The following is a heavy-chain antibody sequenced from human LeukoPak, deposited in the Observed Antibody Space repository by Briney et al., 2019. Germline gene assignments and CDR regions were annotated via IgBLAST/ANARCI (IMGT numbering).Heavy chain of an antibody. D-gene: IGHD3-16*02. CDR1: GFTFSTYI. J-gene: IGHJ4*02. CDR2: IGTSTSYI. Sequence: AGGSLRLSCAASGFTFSTYIMNWVRQTPGKGLEWVSSIGTSTSYIYYADSVKGRFTISRDNAKNSLYLQMNSLRAEDTAVYYCARDGHVWGSYPGWDYWGQGTLVTVSS. V-gene: IGHV3-21*01. CDR3: ARDGHVWGSYPGWDY.